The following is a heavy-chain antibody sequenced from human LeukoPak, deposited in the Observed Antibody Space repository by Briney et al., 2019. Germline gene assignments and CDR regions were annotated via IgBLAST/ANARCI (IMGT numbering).Heavy chain of an antibody. J-gene: IGHJ6*04. CDR1: GFTFSSYS. Sequence: GGSLRLSCAASGFTFSSYSMNWVRQAPGKGLEWISYISISRRTTYYADSVKGRFTISRDNAKNSLYLQMNSLRAEDTAVYYCAELGITMIGGVWGKGTTVTISS. CDR2: ISISRRTT. D-gene: IGHD3-10*02. V-gene: IGHV3-48*04. CDR3: AELGITMIGGV.